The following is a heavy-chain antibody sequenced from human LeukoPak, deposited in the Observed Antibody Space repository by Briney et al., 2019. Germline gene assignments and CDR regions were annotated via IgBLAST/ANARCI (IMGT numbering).Heavy chain of an antibody. Sequence: RGSLRLSCAAPGFTFSGYWMSWVRQAPGKGLEWGANMNHDGGEKYYVDSVKGRFTISRDNSKNSLYLQMNCLRAEDTAVYYCARERVYGSSSPLDYWGQGTLVTVSS. CDR1: GFTFSGYW. D-gene: IGHD6-6*01. CDR2: MNHDGGEK. J-gene: IGHJ4*02. CDR3: ARERVYGSSSPLDY. V-gene: IGHV3-7*01.